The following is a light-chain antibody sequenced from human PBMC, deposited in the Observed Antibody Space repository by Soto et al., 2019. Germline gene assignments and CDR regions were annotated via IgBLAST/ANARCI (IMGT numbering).Light chain of an antibody. CDR2: GAS. J-gene: IGKJ4*01. V-gene: IGKV3D-15*01. CDR3: RQYNNRPLA. CDR1: QSVASS. Sequence: EIMMTQSPATLSVSPGERVTLSCRAGQSVASSVAWYQQKPGQAPRLLIYGASTRATGIPARFSGSGSGAEFTLTISSLQSEGFGVYYCRQYNNRPLAFGGGTKVQLK.